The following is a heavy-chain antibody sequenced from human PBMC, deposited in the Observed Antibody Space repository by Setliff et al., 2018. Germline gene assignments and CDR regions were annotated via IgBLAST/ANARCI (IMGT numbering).Heavy chain of an antibody. CDR3: VSTPGEQWLAPNWFDP. J-gene: IGHJ5*02. CDR1: GDSITSGTYY. Sequence: ASETLSLTCTVSGDSITSGTYYWGWIRQPPGKGLEWIGRIHYRGTTYSNVSLASRLTISVDTSKNQFSLSLKSVTAADTALYYCVSTPGEQWLAPNWFDPWGQGTQVTVSS. V-gene: IGHV4-39*01. D-gene: IGHD6-19*01. CDR2: IHYRGTT.